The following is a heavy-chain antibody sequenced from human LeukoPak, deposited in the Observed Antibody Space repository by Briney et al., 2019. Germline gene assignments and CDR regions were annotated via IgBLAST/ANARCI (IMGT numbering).Heavy chain of an antibody. D-gene: IGHD3-22*01. J-gene: IGHJ4*02. V-gene: IGHV3-7*04. CDR1: GFTFSSYW. Sequence: GGSLRLSCAASGFTFSSYWMSWVRQAPGKGLEWVASIKQDRSEKYYVDSVKGRFTISRDNAKNSLYLQMNSLRAEDTAVYYCARVPYYYDSSGYYFDYWGQGTLVTVSS. CDR2: IKQDRSEK. CDR3: ARVPYYYDSSGYYFDY.